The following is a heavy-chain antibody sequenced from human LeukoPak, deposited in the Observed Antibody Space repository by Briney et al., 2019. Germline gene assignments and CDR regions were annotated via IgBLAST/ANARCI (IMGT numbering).Heavy chain of an antibody. Sequence: KPSETLSLTCTVSGGSISSYYWSWIRQPPGKGLEWIGEINHSGSTNYNPSLKSRVTISVDTSKNQFSLKLSSVTAADTAVYYCASAETMVPGVSGYWGQGTLVTVSS. V-gene: IGHV4-34*01. CDR1: GGSISSYY. CDR3: ASAETMVPGVSGY. CDR2: INHSGST. D-gene: IGHD3-10*01. J-gene: IGHJ4*02.